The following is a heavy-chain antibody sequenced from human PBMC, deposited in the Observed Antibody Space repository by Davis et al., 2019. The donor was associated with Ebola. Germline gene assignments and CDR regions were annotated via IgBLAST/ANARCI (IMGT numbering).Heavy chain of an antibody. J-gene: IGHJ3*02. CDR2: IWYDRDYA. Sequence: GESLKISCAASGFNFHAFGMNWVRQAPGKGLEWVSSIWYDRDYAYYAASVKGRFTISRDNSKKMLYLQMNSLRGEDTAMYYCASPQGNWNERDALDIWGRGTMVTVSS. CDR1: GFNFHAFG. D-gene: IGHD1-20*01. CDR3: ASPQGNWNERDALDI. V-gene: IGHV3-33*03.